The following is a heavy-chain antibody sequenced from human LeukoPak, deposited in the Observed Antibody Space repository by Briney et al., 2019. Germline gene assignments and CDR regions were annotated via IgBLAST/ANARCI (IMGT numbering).Heavy chain of an antibody. CDR2: ISSSSSYT. CDR3: ARVTYGSGSYYYFDY. J-gene: IGHJ4*02. CDR1: GFTFSSYA. V-gene: IGHV3-11*05. D-gene: IGHD3-10*01. Sequence: GGSLRLSCAASGFTFSSYAMSWVRQAPGKGLEWVSYISSSSSYTNYADSVKGRFTISRDNAKNSLYLQMNSLRAEDTAVYYCARVTYGSGSYYYFDYWGQGTLVTVSS.